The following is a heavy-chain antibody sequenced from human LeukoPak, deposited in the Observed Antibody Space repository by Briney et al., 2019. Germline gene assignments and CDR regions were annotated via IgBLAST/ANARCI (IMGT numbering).Heavy chain of an antibody. CDR1: GDSISSYY. CDR3: ARGGAGSCGGACYLNWFDP. J-gene: IGHJ5*02. CDR2: IYYSGST. V-gene: IGHV4-59*01. Sequence: SETLSLTCTVSGDSISSYYWSWIRHPPGKGLEWVGYIYYSGSTKYNPSLKSRVTISVDTSKNQFSLKLNSVTAADTAVYYCARGGAGSCGGACYLNWFDPWGQGTLVTVSS. D-gene: IGHD2-21*02.